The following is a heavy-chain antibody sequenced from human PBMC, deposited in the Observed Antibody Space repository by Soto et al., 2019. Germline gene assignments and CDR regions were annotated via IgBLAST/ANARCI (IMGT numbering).Heavy chain of an antibody. V-gene: IGHV3-30-3*01. CDR2: ISYDGSNK. CDR1: GFTFSSYA. J-gene: IGHJ4*02. CDR3: ARKYYYDSSAPGY. D-gene: IGHD3-22*01. Sequence: GGSLRLSCAASGFTFSSYAMHWVRQAPGKGLEWVAVISYDGSNKYYADSVKGRFTISRDNSKNTLYLQMNSLRAEDTAVYYCARKYYYDSSAPGYWGQGTLVTVSS.